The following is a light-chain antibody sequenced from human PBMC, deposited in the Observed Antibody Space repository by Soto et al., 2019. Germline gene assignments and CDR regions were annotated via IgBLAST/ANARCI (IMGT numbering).Light chain of an antibody. Sequence: SYELTQPYSVSVSPGQTARITCSGDVLAKKYARWFQQKPGQAPVLVIYKDSERPSGIPERFSGSSSGTTVTLTISGAQVEDEADYYCYSAADNNYVFGTGTKLTVL. J-gene: IGLJ1*01. CDR1: VLAKKY. V-gene: IGLV3-27*01. CDR2: KDS. CDR3: YSAADNNYV.